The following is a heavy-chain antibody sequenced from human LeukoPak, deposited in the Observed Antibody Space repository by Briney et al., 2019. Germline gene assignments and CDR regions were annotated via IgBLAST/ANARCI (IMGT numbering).Heavy chain of an antibody. Sequence: PGGSLRLSCVASGFTFSDHWMHWVRQVPGKGPVWVSRINGDGTSTNYADAVKGRFTISRDNAKNTLYLQMNSLRDDDTAVYSCARADYDKNGYYYGWWFDPWGQGTLVTVSS. CDR1: GFTFSDHW. J-gene: IGHJ5*02. CDR3: ARADYDKNGYYYGWWFDP. CDR2: INGDGTST. V-gene: IGHV3-74*01. D-gene: IGHD3-22*01.